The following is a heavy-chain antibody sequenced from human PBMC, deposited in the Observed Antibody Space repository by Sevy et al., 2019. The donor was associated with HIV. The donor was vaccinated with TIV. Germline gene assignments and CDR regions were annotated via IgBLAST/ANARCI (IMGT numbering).Heavy chain of an antibody. CDR2: LGGRGGST. V-gene: IGHV3-23*01. D-gene: IGHD6-13*01. Sequence: GGSLRLSCAPSGFTFSSYAMNWVRQAPGKGLEWVGGLGGRGGSTNYADSVKGRFTISRDNSKNTLYLQMSSLRAEDTAVYYCAKDRVWELGDAFDIWGQGTMVTVSS. J-gene: IGHJ3*02. CDR1: GFTFSSYA. CDR3: AKDRVWELGDAFDI.